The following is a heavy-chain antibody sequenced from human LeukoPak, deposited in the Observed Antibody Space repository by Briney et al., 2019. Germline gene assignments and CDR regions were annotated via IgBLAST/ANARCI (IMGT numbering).Heavy chain of an antibody. D-gene: IGHD3-3*01. CDR2: IYYSGST. V-gene: IGHV4-39*07. CDR3: ARDTPEVLRFLEWLPTWAV. J-gene: IGHJ6*04. Sequence: SETPSLTCTVSGGSISSSSYYWGWIRQPPGKGLEWIGSIYYSGSTYYNPSLKSRVTISVDTSKNQFSLKLSSVTAADTAVYYCARDTPEVLRFLEWLPTWAVWGKGTTVTVSS. CDR1: GGSISSSSYY.